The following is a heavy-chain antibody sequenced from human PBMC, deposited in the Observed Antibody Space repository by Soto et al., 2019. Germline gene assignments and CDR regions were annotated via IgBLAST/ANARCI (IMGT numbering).Heavy chain of an antibody. Sequence: GGPLRLSCAASGFTFDDYAMHWVRQTPGKGLEWVSGISWNSGRIGYADSVKGRFTISRDNAKNSLYLQMNSLRVEDTAFYYCAKGGNRHYGFWSDYWGQGTLVTVS. CDR2: ISWNSGRI. CDR1: GFTFDDYA. D-gene: IGHD3-3*01. V-gene: IGHV3-9*01. CDR3: AKGGNRHYGFWSDY. J-gene: IGHJ4*02.